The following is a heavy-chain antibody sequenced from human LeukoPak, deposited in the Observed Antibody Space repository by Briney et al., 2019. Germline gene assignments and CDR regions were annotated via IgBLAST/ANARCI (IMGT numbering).Heavy chain of an antibody. J-gene: IGHJ4*02. V-gene: IGHV3-23*01. CDR3: AKDGTVTTLMREFDH. D-gene: IGHD4-17*01. CDR2: ISGSGGST. CDR1: GFTFSSYA. Sequence: SGGSLRLSCAASGFTFSSYAMSWVRQAPGKGLEWVSAISGSGGSTYYADSVKGRFTISRDNSKNTLYLQMNSLRVEDTALYYCAKDGTVTTLMREFDHWGQGTLVTVSS.